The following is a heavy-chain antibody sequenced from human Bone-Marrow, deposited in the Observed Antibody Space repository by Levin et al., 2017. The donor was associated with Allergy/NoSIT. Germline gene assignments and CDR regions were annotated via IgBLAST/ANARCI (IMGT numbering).Heavy chain of an antibody. CDR3: ARDQDRPFDY. V-gene: IGHV4-34*01. D-gene: IGHD2-15*01. J-gene: IGHJ4*02. CDR2: ITHNGST. Sequence: GSLRLSCAVYGGSFSDYFWSWIRQPPGKGLEWIGDITHNGSTNYNPSLKSRVTISVDTSKNQFSLKLHSVTAADTAVYFCARDQDRPFDYWGQGNLVTVSS. CDR1: GGSFSDYF.